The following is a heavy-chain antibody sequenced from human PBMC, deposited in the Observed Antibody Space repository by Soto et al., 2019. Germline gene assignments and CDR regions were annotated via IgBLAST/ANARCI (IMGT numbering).Heavy chain of an antibody. CDR2: IGTAGDT. V-gene: IGHV3-13*01. CDR1: GFAFSSYD. D-gene: IGHD2-15*01. CDR3: ARAHALYCSGGSCPHPYYYYYYMDV. J-gene: IGHJ6*03. Sequence: LRLSCPASGFAFSSYDVHWVRQATGKGLEWVSAIGTAGDTYYPGSVKGRFTISRENAKNSLYLQMNSLRAGDTAVYYCARAHALYCSGGSCPHPYYYYYYMDVWGKGTTVTVSS.